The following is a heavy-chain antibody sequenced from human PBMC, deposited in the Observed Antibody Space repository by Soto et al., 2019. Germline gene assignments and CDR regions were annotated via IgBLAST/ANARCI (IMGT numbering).Heavy chain of an antibody. CDR3: ARDHTGRSGSYNNWFDP. J-gene: IGHJ5*02. CDR1: GGTFSSYA. Sequence: GASVKVSCKASGGTFSSYAISWVRQAPGQGLEWMGGIIPIFGTANYAQKFQGRVTITADQSTSTAYMELSSLRSEDTAVYYCARDHTGRSGSYNNWFDPWGQGTLVTVSS. V-gene: IGHV1-69*13. CDR2: IIPIFGTA. D-gene: IGHD3-10*01.